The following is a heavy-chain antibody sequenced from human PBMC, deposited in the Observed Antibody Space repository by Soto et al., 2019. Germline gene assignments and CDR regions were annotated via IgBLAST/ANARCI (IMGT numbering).Heavy chain of an antibody. J-gene: IGHJ4*02. V-gene: IGHV3-23*01. CDR2: IRGSGDIT. CDR1: GFTFSNYV. D-gene: IGHD6-13*01. Sequence: GGSLRLSCAASGFTFSNYVVTWVRQAPGKGLEWVSTIRGSGDITSYADSVRGRFTISRDNSKNTLYLQMNSLRADDTAFYYCARSLPAAGTDYWGQGTPVNVSS. CDR3: ARSLPAAGTDY.